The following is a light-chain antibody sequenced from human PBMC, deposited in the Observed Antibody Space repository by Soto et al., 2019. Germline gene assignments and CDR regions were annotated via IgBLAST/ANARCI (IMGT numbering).Light chain of an antibody. V-gene: IGLV2-18*02. CDR3: SSYTSASRYV. CDR2: EVT. J-gene: IGLJ1*01. Sequence: QSALTQPPSVSGSPGQSVTISCPATTSDVGKYDRVSWYQQPPGTAPRLIMYEVTNRPSGVPARFSGSKSGNTASLTISGLQAEDEADYFCSSYTSASRYVFGAGTKVTVL. CDR1: TSDVGKYDR.